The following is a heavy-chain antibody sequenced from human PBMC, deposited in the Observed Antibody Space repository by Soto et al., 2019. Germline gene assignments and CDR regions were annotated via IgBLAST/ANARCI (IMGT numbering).Heavy chain of an antibody. V-gene: IGHV3-23*01. CDR1: GFTFNTYA. J-gene: IGHJ4*02. D-gene: IGHD3-10*01. Sequence: EVQLLESGGGLVQPGGSLRLSCAASGFTFNTYAFSWVRQAPGKGLEWVSAIVDSGGFTYYADSVKGRFTISRDNSKNTLYLQMDSLRAEDTAVYYCANLYYYGSGKYFKPASVWGQGTLVTVSS. CDR2: IVDSGGFT. CDR3: ANLYYYGSGKYFKPASV.